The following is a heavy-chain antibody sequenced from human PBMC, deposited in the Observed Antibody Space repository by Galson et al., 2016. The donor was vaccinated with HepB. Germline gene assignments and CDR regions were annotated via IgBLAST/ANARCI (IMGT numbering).Heavy chain of an antibody. CDR2: ISYDGNKI. J-gene: IGHJ4*02. CDR1: GFAFSNYA. Sequence: SLRLSCAASGFAFSNYAMHWVRQAPGKGLEWVAVISYDGNKIYYADSVKGRFTLSRDNSKNTLYLQMNSLRAEDTGVYYCARDSCTGDCPYYFDYWAREPKSPSPQ. V-gene: IGHV3-30-3*01. CDR3: ARDSCTGDCPYYFDY. D-gene: IGHD2-8*02.